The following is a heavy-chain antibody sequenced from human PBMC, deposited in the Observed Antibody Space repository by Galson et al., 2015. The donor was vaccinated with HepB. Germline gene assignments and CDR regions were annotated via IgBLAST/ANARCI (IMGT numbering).Heavy chain of an antibody. Sequence: SLRLSCAASGFTFSSYTMHWVRQAPGKGLEWVAVISYDSSNKYYADSVKGRFTISRDNSKNTLYLQMNSLRAEDTAVYYCGRARYSSVLYSFDYWGQGTLVTVSS. D-gene: IGHD6-19*01. CDR1: GFTFSSYT. J-gene: IGHJ4*02. CDR2: ISYDSSNK. V-gene: IGHV3-30-3*01. CDR3: GRARYSSVLYSFDY.